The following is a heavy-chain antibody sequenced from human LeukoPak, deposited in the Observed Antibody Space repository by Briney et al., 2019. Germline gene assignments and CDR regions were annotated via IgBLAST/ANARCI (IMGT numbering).Heavy chain of an antibody. CDR3: AKDSTYGDYEYAFDI. CDR2: ISYDGSNK. D-gene: IGHD4-17*01. V-gene: IGHV3-30*18. Sequence: GSLRLSCAASGFTFSSYGMHWVRQAPGKGLEWVAVISYDGSNKYYADSVKGRFTISRDNSKNTLYLQMNSLRAEDTAVYYCAKDSTYGDYEYAFDIWGQGTMVTVSS. CDR1: GFTFSSYG. J-gene: IGHJ3*02.